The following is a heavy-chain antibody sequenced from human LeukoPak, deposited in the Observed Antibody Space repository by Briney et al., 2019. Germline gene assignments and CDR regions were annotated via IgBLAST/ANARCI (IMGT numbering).Heavy chain of an antibody. CDR1: GGSISSYY. V-gene: IGHV4-4*07. Sequence: SETLSLTCTVSGGSISSYYWSWIRQPAGKGLEWIGRIYTSGSTNYNPSLKSRVTMSVDTSKNQFSLKLSSVTAADTAVYYCARGPPLTSGGYDSPFDYWGQGTLVTVSS. D-gene: IGHD5-12*01. CDR2: IYTSGST. J-gene: IGHJ4*02. CDR3: ARGPPLTSGGYDSPFDY.